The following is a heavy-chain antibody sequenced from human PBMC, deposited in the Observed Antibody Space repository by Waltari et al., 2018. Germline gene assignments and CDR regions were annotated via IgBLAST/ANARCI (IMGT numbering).Heavy chain of an antibody. CDR1: GDSLTTNNW. CDR3: AKVRVPAVMYNWFDP. Sequence: QVKLQESGPGLVKPSGTLSLTCTVSGDSLTTNNWWSWVRQSPGKGLEWIGEIYHSGDSNYNPSLHSRVTISLDKSKNQISLKLTSVTAADTAVYYCAKVRVPAVMYNWFDPWGQGTLVTVSS. D-gene: IGHD2-2*01. V-gene: IGHV4-4*02. CDR2: IYHSGDS. J-gene: IGHJ5*02.